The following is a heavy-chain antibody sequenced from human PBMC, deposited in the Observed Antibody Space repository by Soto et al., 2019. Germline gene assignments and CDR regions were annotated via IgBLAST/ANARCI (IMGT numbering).Heavy chain of an antibody. Sequence: KTSETLSLTCRVSGGSMSSYYWTWIRQPAGRGLEWIGRMSTSGSTNYNPSLKSRITVSLDTSKNQFTLKLNSVTAADTAVYYCARVGMVGTILGSWFDPWGQGTLVTVSS. V-gene: IGHV4-4*07. D-gene: IGHD6-19*01. CDR3: ARVGMVGTILGSWFDP. CDR1: GGSMSSYY. J-gene: IGHJ5*02. CDR2: MSTSGST.